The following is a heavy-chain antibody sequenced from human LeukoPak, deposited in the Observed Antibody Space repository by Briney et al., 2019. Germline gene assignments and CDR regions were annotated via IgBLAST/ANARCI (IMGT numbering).Heavy chain of an antibody. V-gene: IGHV3-48*04. J-gene: IGHJ4*02. CDR2: IGTSSTTI. D-gene: IGHD2-21*01. CDR1: GFTFSSYT. Sequence: SGGSLRLSCAASGFTFSSYTMNWVRQPPGKGLERVSKIGTSSTTIYYADSVKGRFTISRDNAKNSLSLQMNNLRADDTGIYYCANHFACGATTCPSFDHWGQGTLVTVSS. CDR3: ANHFACGATTCPSFDH.